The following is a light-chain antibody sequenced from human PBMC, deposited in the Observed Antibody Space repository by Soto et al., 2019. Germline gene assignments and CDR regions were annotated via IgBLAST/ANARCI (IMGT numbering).Light chain of an antibody. CDR2: EVS. J-gene: IGLJ2*01. CDR3: GTYAGSKNLV. Sequence: QSALTQPPSASGSPGQSVTISCTGTSSDVGGYNSVSWYQQHPGKAPKLVIYEVSKRPSGVPDRFSASKSDNTASLTVSGLQAEDGGEYHGGTYAGSKNLVSGGGPQLTV. CDR1: SSDVGGYNS. V-gene: IGLV2-8*01.